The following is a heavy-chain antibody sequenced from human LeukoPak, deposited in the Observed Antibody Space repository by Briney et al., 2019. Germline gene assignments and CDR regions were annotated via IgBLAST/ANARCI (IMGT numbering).Heavy chain of an antibody. CDR2: ISGSGYYT. J-gene: IGHJ6*03. D-gene: IGHD3-16*01. CDR3: AKDGSWGDYYFYFYMDV. Sequence: PGGSLRLSCAASGSGFTFGNLGMSWVRQAPGKGLEWLSGISGSGYYTYYADSVKGRFTISRDNSKNTLYIEMNSLRGEDTAVYYCAKDGSWGDYYFYFYMDVWGKGTTVTVSS. V-gene: IGHV3-23*01. CDR1: GSGFTFGNLG.